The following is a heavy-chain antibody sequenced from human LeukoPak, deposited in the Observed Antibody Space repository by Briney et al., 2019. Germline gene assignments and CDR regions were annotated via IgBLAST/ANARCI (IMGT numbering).Heavy chain of an antibody. D-gene: IGHD3-10*01. CDR3: ARTRGSGSYQDYFDY. V-gene: IGHV5-51*04. Sequence: GESLKISCKGSGYRFTSYWIGWVRQMPGKGLEWMGIIYPGDSDTRYSPSFQGQVTISADKPISTAYLQWSSLKASDTAMYYCARTRGSGSYQDYFDYWGQGTLVTVSS. CDR2: IYPGDSDT. J-gene: IGHJ4*02. CDR1: GYRFTSYW.